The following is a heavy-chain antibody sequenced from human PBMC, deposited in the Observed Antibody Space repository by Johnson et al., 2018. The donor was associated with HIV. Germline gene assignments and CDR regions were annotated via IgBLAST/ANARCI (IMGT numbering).Heavy chain of an antibody. V-gene: IGHV3-30*04. CDR1: GFTVSSYA. D-gene: IGHD3-10*01. CDR2: ISYDGSNK. CDR3: ARAVTPFGDWEAFDI. J-gene: IGHJ3*02. Sequence: QVQLVESGGGLVQPGGSLRLSCAASGFTVSSYAMHWVRQAPGKGLEWVAVISYDGSNKYYADSVKGRFTISRDNSKTTLYLQMNSLRAEDTAVYYCARAVTPFGDWEAFDIWGQGTMVTVSS.